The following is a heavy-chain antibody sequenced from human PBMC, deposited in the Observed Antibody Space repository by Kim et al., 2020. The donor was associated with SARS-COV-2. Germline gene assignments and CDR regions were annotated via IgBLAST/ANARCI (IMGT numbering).Heavy chain of an antibody. J-gene: IGHJ5*02. D-gene: IGHD6-6*01. CDR2: IYYSGST. CDR3: GXXEXXXFDP. Sequence: SETLSLTCTVSGGSISSSSYYWGWIRQPPGKGLEWIGSIYYSGSTYYNPSLKXRXPISVDTSKNQFXLKLSSVTAXDTAVYYCGXXEXXXFDPWGQGTXVTVSS. CDR1: GGSISSSSYY. V-gene: IGHV4-39*01.